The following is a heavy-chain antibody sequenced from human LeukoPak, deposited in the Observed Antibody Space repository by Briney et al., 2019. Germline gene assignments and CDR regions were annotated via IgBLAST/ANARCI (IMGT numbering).Heavy chain of an antibody. V-gene: IGHV1-46*01. CDR3: ARDLSLGSVLTRFDP. Sequence: ASVKVSCKASGYTFTSYYMHWVRQAPGQGLEWMGIINPSGGSTSYAQKLQGRVTMTTDTSTSTAYMELRSLRSDDTAVYYCARDLSLGSVLTRFDPWGQGTLVTVSS. D-gene: IGHD4/OR15-4a*01. CDR2: INPSGGST. CDR1: GYTFTSYY. J-gene: IGHJ5*02.